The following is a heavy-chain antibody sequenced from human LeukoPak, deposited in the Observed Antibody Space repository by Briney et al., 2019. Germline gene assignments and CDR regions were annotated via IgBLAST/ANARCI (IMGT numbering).Heavy chain of an antibody. Sequence: GGSLRLSCAASGFTFSNYGMHWVRQAPGKGLQWVAAITYDGSTRYHADSVKGRFTISRDNSKDTLYLQMNSLKIEDTATYYCARVRRYSQYESSGYYADSWGQGTLVTVSS. CDR3: ARVRRYSQYESSGYYADS. CDR2: ITYDGSTR. CDR1: GFTFSNYG. J-gene: IGHJ5*01. V-gene: IGHV3-30*03. D-gene: IGHD3-22*01.